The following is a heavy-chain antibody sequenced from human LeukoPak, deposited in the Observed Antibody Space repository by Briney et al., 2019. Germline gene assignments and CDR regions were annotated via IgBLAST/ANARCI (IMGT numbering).Heavy chain of an antibody. Sequence: GGSLRLSCAASGFTFSSYSMNWVRQAPGKGLEWVSSISSSSSYIYYADSVKGRFTISRDNAKNSLYLQMNSLRAEDTAVYYCARDPHIAVAGTSDYWGQGTLVTVSS. CDR1: GFTFSSYS. CDR3: ARDPHIAVAGTSDY. D-gene: IGHD6-19*01. J-gene: IGHJ4*02. CDR2: ISSSSSYI. V-gene: IGHV3-21*01.